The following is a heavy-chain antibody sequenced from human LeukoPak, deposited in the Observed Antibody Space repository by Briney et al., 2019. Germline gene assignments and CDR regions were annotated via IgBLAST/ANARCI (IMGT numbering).Heavy chain of an antibody. V-gene: IGHV4-39*07. Sequence: PSETLSLTCTVSGDSITSSSYYWGWIRQPPGKGLEWMGSIYYSGGTYYNPSLKSRVTISVDTSKNQFSLKLSSVTAADTAVYYCAREGPKPEVVVIRAFDYWGQGTLVTVSS. D-gene: IGHD3-22*01. CDR1: GDSITSSSYY. CDR3: AREGPKPEVVVIRAFDY. J-gene: IGHJ4*02. CDR2: IYYSGGT.